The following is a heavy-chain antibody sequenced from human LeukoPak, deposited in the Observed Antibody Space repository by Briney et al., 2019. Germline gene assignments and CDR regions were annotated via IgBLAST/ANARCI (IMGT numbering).Heavy chain of an antibody. Sequence: PGGSLRLSCAASGFTFSSYAMSWVRQAPGKGLEWVSTICGSGGSTYYADSVKGRFTISRDNSKNTLYLQMNSLRAEDTAVYYCAKVVGATTRGYFDYWGQGTLVTVSS. V-gene: IGHV3-23*01. CDR2: ICGSGGST. CDR1: GFTFSSYA. J-gene: IGHJ4*02. CDR3: AKVVGATTRGYFDY. D-gene: IGHD1-26*01.